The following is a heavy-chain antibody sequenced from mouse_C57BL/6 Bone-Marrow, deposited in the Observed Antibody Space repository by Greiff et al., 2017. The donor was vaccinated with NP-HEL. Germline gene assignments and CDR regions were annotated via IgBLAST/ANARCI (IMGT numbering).Heavy chain of an antibody. CDR2: ISYDGSN. CDR1: GYSITSGYY. D-gene: IGHD1-1*01. J-gene: IGHJ1*03. CDR3: ARGGSSPNWYFGV. V-gene: IGHV3-6*01. Sequence: VQLQQSGPGLVKPSQSLSLTCSVTGYSITSGYYWNWIRQLPGNKLEWMGYISYDGSNNYNPTLKNRISITRDTSKNQFFLKLNSVTTEDTATYYCARGGSSPNWYFGVWGTGPTVTVSS.